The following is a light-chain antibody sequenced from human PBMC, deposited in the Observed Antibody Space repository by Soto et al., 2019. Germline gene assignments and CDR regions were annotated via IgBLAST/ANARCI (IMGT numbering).Light chain of an antibody. Sequence: EIVLTQSPDTLSVSPAERATLSCRASQSVSDRVVWYQQKSGQAPSLLIYAASTRAAGVPARFSGSGSGTEFTLTISSLQSEDFAVYFCQQYADWPKTFGQGTKVDIK. CDR3: QQYADWPKT. CDR2: AAS. CDR1: QSVSDR. V-gene: IGKV3-15*01. J-gene: IGKJ1*01.